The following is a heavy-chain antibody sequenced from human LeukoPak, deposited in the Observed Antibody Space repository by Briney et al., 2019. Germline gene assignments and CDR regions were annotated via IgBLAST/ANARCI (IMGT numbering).Heavy chain of an antibody. CDR3: ATKQWLAPPPDS. D-gene: IGHD6-19*01. CDR2: INTDGTVT. V-gene: IGHV3-74*01. CDR1: GFTLSKYW. Sequence: GGCEALSCAASGFTLSKYWMLWVRQAPGKGLEGVSRINTDGTVTTYADSVKGRFTVSRDNADNTMFLQMNSVRDEDTAVYYCATKQWLAPPPDSWGQGTLVTDSS. J-gene: IGHJ4*02.